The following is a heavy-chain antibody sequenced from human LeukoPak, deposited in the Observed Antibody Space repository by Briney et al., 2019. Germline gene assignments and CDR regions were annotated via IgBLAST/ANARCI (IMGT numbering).Heavy chain of an antibody. D-gene: IGHD5-12*01. Sequence: ASVKVSCKASGYTFINYYMHWVRQAPGQGLEWMGWISAYNGNTNYAQKLQGRVTMTTDTSTSTAYMELRSLRSDDTAVYYCARERYSGYEAIDYWGQGTLVTVSS. CDR2: ISAYNGNT. CDR3: ARERYSGYEAIDY. CDR1: GYTFINYY. J-gene: IGHJ4*02. V-gene: IGHV1-18*04.